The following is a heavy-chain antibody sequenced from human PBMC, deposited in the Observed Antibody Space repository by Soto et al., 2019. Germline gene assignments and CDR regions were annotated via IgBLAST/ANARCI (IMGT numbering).Heavy chain of an antibody. CDR3: ARGYDSSGYYLSYNWFDP. V-gene: IGHV4-59*01. J-gene: IGHJ5*02. CDR2: IYYSGST. CDR1: GGSISSYY. Sequence: SETLSLTCTVSGGSISSYYWSWIRQPPGKGLEWIGYIYYSGSTNYNPSLKSRVTISVDTSKNQFSLKLSSVTAADTAVYYCARGYDSSGYYLSYNWFDPWGQGTLVTAPQ. D-gene: IGHD3-22*01.